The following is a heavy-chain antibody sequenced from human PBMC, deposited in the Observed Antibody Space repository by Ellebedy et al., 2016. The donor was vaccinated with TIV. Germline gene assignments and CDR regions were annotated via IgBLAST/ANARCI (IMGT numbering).Heavy chain of an antibody. J-gene: IGHJ5*02. V-gene: IGHV4-59*01. CDR1: TGSIRGSF. CDR2: VYYSGIA. Sequence: MPSETLSLTCTVSTGSIRGSFWSWVRRPPGKGLEWIGYVYYSGIANYNPSLKSRLTISVDTSRNQFSLKLNSVTAADTAVYYCARDRDSTGYYSPWGQGILVTVSS. D-gene: IGHD3-22*01. CDR3: ARDRDSTGYYSP.